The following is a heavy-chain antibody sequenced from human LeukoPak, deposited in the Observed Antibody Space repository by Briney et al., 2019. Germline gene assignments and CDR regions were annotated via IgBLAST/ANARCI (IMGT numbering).Heavy chain of an antibody. V-gene: IGHV3-9*01. D-gene: IGHD3-16*02. CDR2: ISWNSDNI. CDR1: GFIFDDSG. Sequence: PGGSLRLSCSASGFIFDDSGMNWVRQAPGRGLEWVSTISWNSDNIDYADSVKGRFTISRDNSKNTLYLQMNSLRAEDTAVYYCAKDPYDYVWGSYLAYWGQGTLVTVSS. J-gene: IGHJ4*02. CDR3: AKDPYDYVWGSYLAY.